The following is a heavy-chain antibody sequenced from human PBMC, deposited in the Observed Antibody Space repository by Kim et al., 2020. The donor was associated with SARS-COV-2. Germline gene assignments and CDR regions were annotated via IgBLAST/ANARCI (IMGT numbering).Heavy chain of an antibody. D-gene: IGHD2-2*01. CDR2: SK. V-gene: IGHV3-23*01. J-gene: IGHJ4*02. CDR3: ARESSRRADY. Sequence: SKFYADSGKGRFTSSRDNAKNTLFLQLNSLRAEDTALYYCARESSRRADYWGQGTLVTVSS.